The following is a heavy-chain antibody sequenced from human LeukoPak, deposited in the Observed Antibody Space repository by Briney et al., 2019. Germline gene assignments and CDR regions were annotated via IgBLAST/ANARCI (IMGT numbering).Heavy chain of an antibody. J-gene: IGHJ5*02. CDR2: INPSSGGT. CDR3: ASFEVGA. V-gene: IGHV1-2*02. CDR1: GYTFTYFY. Sequence: ASVKVSCKASGYTFTYFYIHWVRQAPGQGLEWMGWINPSSGGTNYAQKFQGRVTMTRDTSISTAYMDLSRLRSDDTAVYYCASFEVGAWGQGTLVTVSS. D-gene: IGHD3-10*01.